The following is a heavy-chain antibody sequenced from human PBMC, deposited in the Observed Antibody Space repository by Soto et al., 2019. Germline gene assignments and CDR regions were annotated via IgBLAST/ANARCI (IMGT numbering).Heavy chain of an antibody. CDR3: ARIHEYYDSSGYFPSCFDY. Sequence: SGPTLVNPTETLTLTCTVSGFSLNNARMGVSWIRQPPGKALEWLAHIFSNDEKSYNTSLKSRLTISKDTSKSQVVPTMTNMDPVDTATYYCARIHEYYDSSGYFPSCFDYWGQGTLVTVSS. V-gene: IGHV2-26*01. J-gene: IGHJ4*02. CDR2: IFSNDEK. D-gene: IGHD3-22*01. CDR1: GFSLNNARMG.